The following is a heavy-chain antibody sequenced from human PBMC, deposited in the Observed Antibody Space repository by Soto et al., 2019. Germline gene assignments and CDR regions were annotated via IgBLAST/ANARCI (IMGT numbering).Heavy chain of an antibody. CDR3: ARDHSSSWYLDKHRYFDY. CDR2: IKQDGSEK. Sequence: GSLIISCASSGFTFSSYWMSLVRQAPGKGLEWVANIKQDGSEKYYVDSVKGRFTISRDNAKNSLYLQMNSLRAEDTAVYYCARDHSSSWYLDKHRYFDYWGQRTLVTVSS. J-gene: IGHJ4*02. CDR1: GFTFSSYW. V-gene: IGHV3-7*03. D-gene: IGHD6-13*01.